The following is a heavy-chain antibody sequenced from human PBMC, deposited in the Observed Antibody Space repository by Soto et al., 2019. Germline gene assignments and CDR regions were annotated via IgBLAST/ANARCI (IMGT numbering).Heavy chain of an antibody. CDR1: GFMFSSYA. J-gene: IGHJ4*02. V-gene: IGHV3-23*01. D-gene: IGHD6-19*01. CDR3: AKVTTVRIAVTGTVYY. Sequence: EVQLLESGGGLVQPGGSLRLSCAASGFMFSSYAMSWVRQAPGKGLEWVSTISGSGGSTYYADSVKGRFTISRDNSKNTLYLQMNSLRAEDTAIYYCAKVTTVRIAVTGTVYYWGQGTLVTVSS. CDR2: ISGSGGST.